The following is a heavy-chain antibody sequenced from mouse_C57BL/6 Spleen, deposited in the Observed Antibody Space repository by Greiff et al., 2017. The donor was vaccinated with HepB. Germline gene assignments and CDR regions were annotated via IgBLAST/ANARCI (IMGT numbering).Heavy chain of an antibody. D-gene: IGHD2-4*01. Sequence: VQLQQSGPELVKPGASVKLSCKASGYTFTSYDINWVKQRPGQGLEWIGWIYPRDGSTKYNEKFKGKATLTVDTSSSTAYMELHSLTSEDSAVYFCARDYYDYDVGGFDYWGQGTTLTVSS. V-gene: IGHV1-85*01. CDR1: GYTFTSYD. CDR2: IYPRDGST. CDR3: ARDYYDYDVGGFDY. J-gene: IGHJ2*01.